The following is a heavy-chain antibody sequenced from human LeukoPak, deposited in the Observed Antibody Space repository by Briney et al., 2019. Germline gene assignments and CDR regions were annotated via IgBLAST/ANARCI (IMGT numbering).Heavy chain of an antibody. V-gene: IGHV1-69*04. Sequence: SVKVSCKASGGTFSSYAISWVRRAPGQGLEWMGRIIPIFGIANYAQKFQGRVTITADKSTSTAYMELSSLRSEDTAVYYCARDRTSTPWLFDYWGQGTLVTVSS. CDR2: IIPIFGIA. CDR3: ARDRTSTPWLFDY. D-gene: IGHD2/OR15-2a*01. J-gene: IGHJ4*02. CDR1: GGTFSSYA.